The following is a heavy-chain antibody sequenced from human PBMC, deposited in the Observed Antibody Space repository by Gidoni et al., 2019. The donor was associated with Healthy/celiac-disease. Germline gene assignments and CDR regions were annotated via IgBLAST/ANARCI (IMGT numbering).Heavy chain of an antibody. J-gene: IGHJ4*02. Sequence: EVQLVESGGGLVKPGGSLRLSCAASGFTFSNAWMTWVRQAPGKGLEWVGRIKSKTDGGTTDYAAPVKGRFTISRDDSKNTLYLQMNSLKTEDTAVYYCTTDSYYDILTGLRTFDYWGQGTLVTVSS. V-gene: IGHV3-15*07. CDR3: TTDSYYDILTGLRTFDY. D-gene: IGHD3-9*01. CDR1: GFTFSNAW. CDR2: IKSKTDGGTT.